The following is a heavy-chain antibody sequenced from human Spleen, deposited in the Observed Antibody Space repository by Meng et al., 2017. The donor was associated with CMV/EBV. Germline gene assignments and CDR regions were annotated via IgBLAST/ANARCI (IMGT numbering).Heavy chain of an antibody. CDR1: GGSFSGYY. V-gene: IGHV4-34*01. D-gene: IGHD6-6*01. CDR2: INHSGST. J-gene: IGHJ4*02. CDR3: ARGGAARAGGYFDY. Sequence: ESLKISCAVYGGSFSGYYWSWIRQPPGKGLEWIGEINHSGSTNYNPSLKSRVTISVDTSKNQFSLKLSSVTAADTAVYYCARGGAARAGGYFDYWGQGTLVTVSS.